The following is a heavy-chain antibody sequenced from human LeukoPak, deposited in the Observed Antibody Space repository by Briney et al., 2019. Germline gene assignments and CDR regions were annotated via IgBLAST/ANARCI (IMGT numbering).Heavy chain of an antibody. CDR2: INPNSGGT. D-gene: IGHD2/OR15-2a*01. CDR1: GYTLSDYY. Sequence: ASVKVSCKASGYTLSDYYIHWVRQAPGQGLEWTGWINPNSGGTNYAQKFQGWVTMTRDTSISTAYMELSRLRSDDTAVYYCARGESSMSYYFDYWGQGTLVTVSS. V-gene: IGHV1-2*04. CDR3: ARGESSMSYYFDY. J-gene: IGHJ4*02.